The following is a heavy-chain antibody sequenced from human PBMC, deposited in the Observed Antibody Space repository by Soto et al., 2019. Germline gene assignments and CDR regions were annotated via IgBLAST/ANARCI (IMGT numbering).Heavy chain of an antibody. CDR1: GGSISSSTYY. CDR3: AGNYSGSSSSWSPV. V-gene: IGHV4-39*01. D-gene: IGHD6-13*01. Sequence: QLQLQESGPGLVKPSETLSLTCTVSGGSISSSTYYWGWIRQPPGKGLEWISSIYYSGRTHYNPSLESRVTISVDTSKNQFALRPSSVTAADTAVYYCAGNYSGSSSSWSPVWGHGTMVTVSS. J-gene: IGHJ3*01. CDR2: IYYSGRT.